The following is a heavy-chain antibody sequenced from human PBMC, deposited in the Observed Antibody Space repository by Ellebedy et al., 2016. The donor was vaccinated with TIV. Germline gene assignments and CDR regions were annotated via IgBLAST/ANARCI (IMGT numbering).Heavy chain of an antibody. CDR3: ARYGSSGWYGEDYYYYGMDV. D-gene: IGHD6-19*01. V-gene: IGHV4-34*01. CDR2: INHSGST. J-gene: IGHJ6*02. Sequence: SETLSLTXAVYGGSFSGYYWSWIRQPPGKGLEWIGEINHSGSTNYNPSLKSRVTISVDTSKNQFSLKLSSVTAADTAVYYCARYGSSGWYGEDYYYYGMDVWGQGTTVTVSS. CDR1: GGSFSGYY.